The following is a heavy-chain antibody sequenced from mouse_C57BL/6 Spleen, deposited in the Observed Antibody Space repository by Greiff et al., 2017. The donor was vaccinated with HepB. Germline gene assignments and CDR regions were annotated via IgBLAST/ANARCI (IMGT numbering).Heavy chain of an antibody. V-gene: IGHV1-42*01. J-gene: IGHJ4*01. CDR1: GYSFTGYY. Sequence: EVQLQESGPELVKPGASVKISCKASGYSFTGYYMNWVKQSPEKSLEWIGEINPSTGGTTYNQKFKAKATLTVDKSSSTAYMQLKSLTSEDSAVYYCARTPLASGLDYWGQGTSVTVSS. CDR3: ARTPLASGLDY. CDR2: INPSTGGT. D-gene: IGHD1-3*01.